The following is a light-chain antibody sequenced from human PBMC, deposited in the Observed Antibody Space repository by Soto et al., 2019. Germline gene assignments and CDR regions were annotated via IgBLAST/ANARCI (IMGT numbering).Light chain of an antibody. CDR2: TNN. Sequence: QAVLTQPPSASGTPGQRVTISCSGSSSTIGSNYVYWYQQLPGSAPKLLIYTNNQRPSGVPDRFSGSKSGTSASLAISGLRSEDEADYYCAAWDDSLSGPVFGGGTQLTVL. CDR3: AAWDDSLSGPV. J-gene: IGLJ3*02. V-gene: IGLV1-47*01. CDR1: SSTIGSNY.